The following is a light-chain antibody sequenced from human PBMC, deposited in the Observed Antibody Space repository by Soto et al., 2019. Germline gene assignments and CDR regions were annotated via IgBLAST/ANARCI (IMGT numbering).Light chain of an antibody. CDR3: QRYNNWPLT. Sequence: EIVMTQSPATLSVSPGERVTLSCRASQSVSSNLAWYQQKPGQAPRLLIYGASTRATGIPARFSGSRSGPEFTLTINSLQSEDFAIYYCQRYNNWPLTFGGGTKVDIK. V-gene: IGKV3-15*01. J-gene: IGKJ4*01. CDR1: QSVSSN. CDR2: GAS.